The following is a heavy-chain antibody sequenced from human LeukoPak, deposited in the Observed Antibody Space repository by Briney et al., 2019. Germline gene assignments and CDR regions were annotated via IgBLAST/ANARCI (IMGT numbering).Heavy chain of an antibody. CDR2: VDPEDGET. Sequence: ASVKISCKVSGYTFTDYYMHWVQQAPGKGLEWMGLVDPEDGETIYAEKFQGRVTITADTSTDTAYMELSSLRSEDTAVYYCATGSEAPGYSYLGGYFDYWGQGTLVTVSS. V-gene: IGHV1-69-2*01. D-gene: IGHD5-18*01. CDR3: ATGSEAPGYSYLGGYFDY. CDR1: GYTFTDYY. J-gene: IGHJ4*02.